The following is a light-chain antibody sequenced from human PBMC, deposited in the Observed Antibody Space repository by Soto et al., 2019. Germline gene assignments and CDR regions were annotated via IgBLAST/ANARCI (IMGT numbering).Light chain of an antibody. V-gene: IGKV1-39*01. CDR1: QRISSY. Sequence: DIQMTQSPSSLSASVGDRVTITCRASQRISSYLNWYQQKPGKAPKLLIYGASSLQSRAQPRFSGSGSGTDFTLTISSLQPEDCATDYCQQSYGIPLTFGGGTKVDIK. CDR2: GAS. J-gene: IGKJ4*01. CDR3: QQSYGIPLT.